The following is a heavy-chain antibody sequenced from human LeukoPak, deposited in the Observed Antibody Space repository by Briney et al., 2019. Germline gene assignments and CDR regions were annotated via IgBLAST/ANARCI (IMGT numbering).Heavy chain of an antibody. Sequence: ASVKVSCKASGYTFTGYYIHWVRQAPGQGLEWMGWINPNSGGTNYAQKFQGRVTMTRDTSISTAYMELNRLRSDDTAVYYCARDLSPVVRASPMGYWGQGTPVTVSS. D-gene: IGHD3-10*01. CDR2: INPNSGGT. CDR3: ARDLSPVVRASPMGY. J-gene: IGHJ4*02. V-gene: IGHV1-2*02. CDR1: GYTFTGYY.